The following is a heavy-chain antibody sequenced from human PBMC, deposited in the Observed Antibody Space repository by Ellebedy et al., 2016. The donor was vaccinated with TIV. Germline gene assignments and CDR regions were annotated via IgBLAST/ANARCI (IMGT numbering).Heavy chain of an antibody. CDR2: INHSGST. D-gene: IGHD2-21*02. J-gene: IGHJ4*02. CDR1: GGSLSGYY. CDR3: SRGVTDQN. Sequence: MPSETLSLTCAVYGGSLSGYYWSWIRQPPGKGLEWIGEINHSGSTNYNSSLKSRVTISLDTSKNQFSLKLSSVTAADTAVYYCSRGVTDQNWGQGVLVTVSS. V-gene: IGHV4-34*01.